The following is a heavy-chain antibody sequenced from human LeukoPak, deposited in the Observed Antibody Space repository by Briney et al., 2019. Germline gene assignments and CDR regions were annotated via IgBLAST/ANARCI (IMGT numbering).Heavy chain of an antibody. CDR1: GFTFSSYA. V-gene: IGHV3-23*01. CDR2: IRGSGGST. Sequence: PGGSLRLSCAASGFTFSSYAMSWVRQAPGKALEGVSGIRGSGGSTYYADSVKGRFTFSRDNSNNTLHLQMNSLRAEDTAIYYCAKFKIRLAELLGVFFDYWGQGTLVTVSS. J-gene: IGHJ4*02. D-gene: IGHD3-16*01. CDR3: AKFKIRLAELLGVFFDY.